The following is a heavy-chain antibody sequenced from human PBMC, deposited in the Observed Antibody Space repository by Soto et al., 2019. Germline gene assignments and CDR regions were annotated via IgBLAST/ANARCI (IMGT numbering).Heavy chain of an antibody. D-gene: IGHD3-9*01. Sequence: ASVKVSCKASGYTFTSYAMHWVRQAPGQRLEWMGWINAGNGNTKYSQKFQGRVTITRDTSASTAYMELSSLRSGDTAVYYCAGVPEYYSLTGALVSYYYDYYMDVWGQGTTVTVSS. CDR2: INAGNGNT. J-gene: IGHJ6*02. CDR1: GYTFTSYA. CDR3: AGVPEYYSLTGALVSYYYDYYMDV. V-gene: IGHV1-3*01.